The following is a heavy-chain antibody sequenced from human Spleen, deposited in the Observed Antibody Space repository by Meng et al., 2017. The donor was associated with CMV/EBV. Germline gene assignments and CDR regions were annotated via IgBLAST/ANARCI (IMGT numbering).Heavy chain of an antibody. V-gene: IGHV4-39*02. D-gene: IGHD3-3*01. CDR3: AREPLEWVLYRYLPKTMDV. Sequence: SETLSLTCTVSGGSISSSSYYWGWIRQPPGKGLEWIGSIYYSGSTYYNPSLKSRVTISVDTSKNQFSLKLTSVTAADTAVYYCAREPLEWVLYRYLPKTMDVWGQGTTVTVSS. CDR2: IYYSGST. J-gene: IGHJ6*02. CDR1: GGSISSSSYY.